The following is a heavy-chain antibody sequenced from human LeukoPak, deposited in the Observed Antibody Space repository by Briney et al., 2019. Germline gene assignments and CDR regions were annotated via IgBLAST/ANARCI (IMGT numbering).Heavy chain of an antibody. CDR1: GGTFSSYA. V-gene: IGHV1-8*02. Sequence: ASVKVSCKASGGTFSSYAISWVRQATGQGLEWMGWMNPNSGNTGYAQKFQGRVTMTRNTSISTAYMELSSLRSEDTAVYYCARGLRRGSSRVLGNWFDPWGQGTLVTVSS. CDR3: ARGLRRGSSRVLGNWFDP. D-gene: IGHD6-13*01. CDR2: MNPNSGNT. J-gene: IGHJ5*02.